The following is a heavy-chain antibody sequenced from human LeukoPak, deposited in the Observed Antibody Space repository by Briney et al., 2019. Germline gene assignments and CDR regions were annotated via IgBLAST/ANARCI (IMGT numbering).Heavy chain of an antibody. J-gene: IGHJ4*02. D-gene: IGHD3-22*01. V-gene: IGHV1-2*06. CDR3: ASGVDYDSSGYFYPY. Sequence: ASVKVSCKASGYTFTGYYMHWVRQAPGQRLEWMGRINPNSAATNYAQKFQGRVTMTRDTSISTAYLELTWLTCDDTAVYYCASGVDYDSSGYFYPYWGQGTLVTVSS. CDR1: GYTFTGYY. CDR2: INPNSAAT.